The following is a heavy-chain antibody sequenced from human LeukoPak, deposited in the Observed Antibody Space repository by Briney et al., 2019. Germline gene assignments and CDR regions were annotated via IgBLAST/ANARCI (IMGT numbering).Heavy chain of an antibody. V-gene: IGHV3-74*01. CDR3: AKGKINHDGAFDI. Sequence: QSGGSLRLSCAASGFTFSNYWMHWVRQAPGEGLVWVSHINPDGTTTTYADSVRGRFTISRDNAKNTLYLQMNSLRAEDTAVYYCAKGKINHDGAFDIWGQGTRVIVAS. CDR2: INPDGTTT. D-gene: IGHD1-14*01. CDR1: GFTFSNYW. J-gene: IGHJ3*02.